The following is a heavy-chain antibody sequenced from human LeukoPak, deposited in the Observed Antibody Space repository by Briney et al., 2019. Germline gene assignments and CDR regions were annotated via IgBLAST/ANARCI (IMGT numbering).Heavy chain of an antibody. J-gene: IGHJ6*02. Sequence: PGGSLRLSCAASGFTFSSYAMSWVRQAPGKGLEWVSAISGSGGSTYYADSVKGRFTISRGNSKNTLYLQMNSLRAEDTAVYCCARVGVVVPAATTTTYYYYGMDVWGQGTTVTVSS. CDR3: ARVGVVVPAATTTTYYYYGMDV. V-gene: IGHV3-23*01. D-gene: IGHD2-2*01. CDR2: ISGSGGST. CDR1: GFTFSSYA.